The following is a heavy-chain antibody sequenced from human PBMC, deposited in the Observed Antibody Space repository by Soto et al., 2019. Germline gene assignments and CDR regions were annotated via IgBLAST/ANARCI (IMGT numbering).Heavy chain of an antibody. J-gene: IGHJ3*02. V-gene: IGHV3-23*01. D-gene: IGHD3-9*01. CDR3: AKGRLYYDILTDAFDI. CDR2: ISGSGGST. Sequence: EVQLLESGGGLVQPGGSLRLSCAASGFTFSSYAMSWVRQAPGKGLEWVSAISGSGGSTYYADSVKGRFTISRDNSKNTLYLQMNSLRAEDTAVYYCAKGRLYYDILTDAFDIWGQGTMVTVSS. CDR1: GFTFSSYA.